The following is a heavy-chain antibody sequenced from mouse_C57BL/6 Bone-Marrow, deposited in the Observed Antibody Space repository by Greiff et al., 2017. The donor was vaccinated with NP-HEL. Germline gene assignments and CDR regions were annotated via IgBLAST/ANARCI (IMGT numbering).Heavy chain of an antibody. D-gene: IGHD1-1*01. CDR2: IDPETGGT. J-gene: IGHJ4*01. V-gene: IGHV1-15*01. Sequence: QVQLQQSGAELVRPGASVTLSCKASGYTFTDYEMHWVKQTPVHGLEWIGAIDPETGGTAYNQKFKGKAILTADKSSSTAYKELSSLTSEDAAVYYCTRELLRYGAMDYWGQGTSVTVSS. CDR3: TRELLRYGAMDY. CDR1: GYTFTDYE.